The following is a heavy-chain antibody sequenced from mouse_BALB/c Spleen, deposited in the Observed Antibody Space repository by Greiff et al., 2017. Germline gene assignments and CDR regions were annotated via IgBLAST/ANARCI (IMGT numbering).Heavy chain of an antibody. CDR2: IFPGTGTT. CDR3: ARTRKVYAMDY. CDR1: GYTFTSYW. Sequence: QVQLQQSGAELVKPGASVTLSCKTSGYTFTSYWIQWVKQRPGQGLGWIGEIFPGTGTTYYNAKFRGNATLTIDTSSSTSYMQLSSLTSEDSAVYFCARTRKVYAMDYWGQGTSVTVSS. J-gene: IGHJ4*01. V-gene: IGHV1S132*01.